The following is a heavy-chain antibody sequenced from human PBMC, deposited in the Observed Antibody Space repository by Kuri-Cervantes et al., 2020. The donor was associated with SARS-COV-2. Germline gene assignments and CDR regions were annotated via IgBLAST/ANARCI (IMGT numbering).Heavy chain of an antibody. CDR3: ARSFWGTSSRYYYYYMDV. J-gene: IGHJ6*03. CDR1: GGTFSTYG. Sequence: SVKVSCKASGGTFSTYGFTWVRQAPGQGLEWMGGIIPFFGTPNYAQKFEGRVTITADESTSTAYMELSSLRSEDTAVYYCARSFWGTSSRYYYYYMDVWGKGTTVTVSS. CDR2: IIPFFGTP. D-gene: IGHD2-2*01. V-gene: IGHV1-69*13.